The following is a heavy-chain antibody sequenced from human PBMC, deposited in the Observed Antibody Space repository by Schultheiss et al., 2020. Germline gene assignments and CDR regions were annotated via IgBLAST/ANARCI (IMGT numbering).Heavy chain of an antibody. CDR1: GYTFTSYG. Sequence: ASVKVSCKASGYTFTSYGISWVRQAPGQGLEWMGWISAYNGNTNYAQKLQGRVTMTTDTSTSTAYMELRSLRSDDTAVYYCARDEYYDFWSGYYRIGYYYYGMDVWGQGTTVTVSS. CDR3: ARDEYYDFWSGYYRIGYYYYGMDV. D-gene: IGHD3-3*01. CDR2: ISAYNGNT. V-gene: IGHV1-18*01. J-gene: IGHJ6*02.